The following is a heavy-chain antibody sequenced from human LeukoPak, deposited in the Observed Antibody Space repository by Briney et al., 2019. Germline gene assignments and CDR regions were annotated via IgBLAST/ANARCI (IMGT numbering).Heavy chain of an antibody. CDR3: ARHASGGYSYGYFDY. V-gene: IGHV5-51*01. CDR2: IYPGDSDT. D-gene: IGHD5-18*01. Sequence: GESLKISCKGSGYSFTSYWIGWVRQMPGKGLDWMGIIYPGDSDTRYSPSFQGQVTISADKSISTAYLQWSSLKASDTAMYYCARHASGGYSYGYFDYWGQGTLVTVSS. CDR1: GYSFTSYW. J-gene: IGHJ4*02.